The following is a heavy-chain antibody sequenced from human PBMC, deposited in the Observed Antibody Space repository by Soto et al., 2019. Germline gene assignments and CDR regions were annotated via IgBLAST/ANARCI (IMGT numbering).Heavy chain of an antibody. D-gene: IGHD1-26*01. CDR1: FTFSMYS. Sequence: EVQVVESGGGLVQPGGSLRLSCSFTFSMYSMNWVRQAPGKGLEWVASISSGGDYIKYADSVKGRFTISRDNAKNSVSLQMKSPRGDDTAIFFCTRDQGGSYDSWFDPWGQGTLVTVSS. CDR3: TRDQGGSYDSWFDP. V-gene: IGHV3-21*01. CDR2: ISSGGDYI. J-gene: IGHJ5*02.